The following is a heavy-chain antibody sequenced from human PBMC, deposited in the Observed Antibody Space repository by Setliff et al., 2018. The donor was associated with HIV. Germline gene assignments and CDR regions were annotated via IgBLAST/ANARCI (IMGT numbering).Heavy chain of an antibody. Sequence: SETLSLTCTVSGGSIRSHYWTWIRQHPVKGLEWIGYIYSSGTKYYNPSLKSRLAISLDTSKNQFSLNLKSVTAADAAVYYCARGFCSGGFCHPNFYHYMDVWGKGTTVTVS. V-gene: IGHV4-59*06. D-gene: IGHD2-15*01. CDR3: ARGFCSGGFCHPNFYHYMDV. CDR2: IYSSGTK. J-gene: IGHJ6*03. CDR1: GGSIRSHY.